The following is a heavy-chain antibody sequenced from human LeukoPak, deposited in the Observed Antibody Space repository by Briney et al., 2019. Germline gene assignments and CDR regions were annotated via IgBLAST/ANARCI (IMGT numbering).Heavy chain of an antibody. CDR1: GGSISSGDYY. D-gene: IGHD6-6*01. Sequence: SQTLSLTCTVSGGSISSGDYYWSWIRQPPGKGLEWIGYIYYSGSTYYNPSLKSRVTISVDTSKNQFSLKLSSVTAADTAVYYCAKLVTGRPSGYMDVWGKGTTVTVSS. CDR2: IYYSGST. J-gene: IGHJ6*03. V-gene: IGHV4-30-4*01. CDR3: AKLVTGRPSGYMDV.